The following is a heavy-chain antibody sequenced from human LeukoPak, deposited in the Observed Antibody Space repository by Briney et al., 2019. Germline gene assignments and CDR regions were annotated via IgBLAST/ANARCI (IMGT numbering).Heavy chain of an antibody. V-gene: IGHV4-59*01. J-gene: IGHJ6*03. D-gene: IGHD2-2*01. CDR3: ATCSSTSCYANNYYYYMDV. CDR2: IYYSGST. CDR1: GGSISSYY. Sequence: MPSETLSLTCTVSGGSISSYYWSWIRQPPGKGLEWIGYIYYSGSTNYNPSLKSRVTISVDTSKNQFSLKLSSVTAADTAVYYCATCSSTSCYANNYYYYMDVWGKGTTVTVSS.